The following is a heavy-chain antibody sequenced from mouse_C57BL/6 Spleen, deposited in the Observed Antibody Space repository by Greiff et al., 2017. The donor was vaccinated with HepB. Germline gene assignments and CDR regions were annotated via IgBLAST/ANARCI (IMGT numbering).Heavy chain of an antibody. CDR2: IFPGSGST. D-gene: IGHD3-2*02. J-gene: IGHJ2*01. Sequence: QVQLKQSGPELVKPGASVKISCKASGYTFTDYYINWVKQRPGQGLEWIGWIFPGSGSTYYNEKFKGKATLTVDKSSSTAYMLLSNLTSEDSAVYFCARQAFDYWGQGTTLTVSS. CDR1: GYTFTDYY. CDR3: ARQAFDY. V-gene: IGHV1-75*01.